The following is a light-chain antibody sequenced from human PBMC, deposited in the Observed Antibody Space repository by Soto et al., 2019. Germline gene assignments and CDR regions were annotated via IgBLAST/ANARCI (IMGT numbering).Light chain of an antibody. J-gene: IGKJ1*01. CDR2: GAS. CDR3: QQYNEWPPWT. Sequence: EIVMTQSPATLSVSPGERASLSCRASQSVSSNLAWYQQKFGQAPRLLIYGASTRATGIPTRFSGSRSGTEFTLTISSVQSEDFAVYYCQQYNEWPPWTLGQGTKVDIK. CDR1: QSVSSN. V-gene: IGKV3-15*01.